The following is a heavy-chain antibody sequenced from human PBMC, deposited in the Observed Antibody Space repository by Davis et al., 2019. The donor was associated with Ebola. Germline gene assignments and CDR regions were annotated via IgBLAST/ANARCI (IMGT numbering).Heavy chain of an antibody. J-gene: IGHJ4*02. CDR3: ARASQYSGRWYSDY. CDR1: GGSFSGYY. D-gene: IGHD6-25*01. CDR2: INHSGST. V-gene: IGHV4-34*01. Sequence: PSETLSLTCAVYGGSFSGYYWSWIRQPPGKGLEWIGEINHSGSTNYNPSLKSRVTISVDTSKNQFSLMLSSVTAADTAVYYCARASQYSGRWYSDYWGQGTLVTVSS.